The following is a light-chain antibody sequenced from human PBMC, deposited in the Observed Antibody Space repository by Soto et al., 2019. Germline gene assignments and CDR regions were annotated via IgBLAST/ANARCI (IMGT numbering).Light chain of an antibody. CDR1: SSNIGNNA. Sequence: QSVLTQPPSVSEAPRQRVTISCSGSSSNIGNNAVNWYQQLPGQAPKLMIYEGSKRPSGVSNRFSGSKSGNTASLTISGLQAEDESDYFCCSYAGSNNWVFGGGTKLTVL. J-gene: IGLJ3*02. CDR3: CSYAGSNNWV. V-gene: IGLV1-36*01. CDR2: EGS.